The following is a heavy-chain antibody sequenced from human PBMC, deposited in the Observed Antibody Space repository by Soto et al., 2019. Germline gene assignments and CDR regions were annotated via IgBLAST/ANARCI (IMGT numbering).Heavy chain of an antibody. CDR1: GFTFSSYT. CDR2: ISSSGSTI. D-gene: IGHD3-22*01. J-gene: IGHJ6*02. V-gene: IGHV3-48*02. Sequence: GGSLRLSCAASGFTFSSYTMNWVRQAPGKGLEWVSYISSSGSTIYYADSVRGRFTISRDNAKNSLYLQMDSLRDEDTAVYYCARAGGYYATSGYYGAWYDYGMDVWGQGTTVTVSS. CDR3: ARAGGYYATSGYYGAWYDYGMDV.